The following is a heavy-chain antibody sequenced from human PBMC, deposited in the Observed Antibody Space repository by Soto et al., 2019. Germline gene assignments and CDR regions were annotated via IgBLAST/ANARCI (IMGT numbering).Heavy chain of an antibody. CDR2: IHHTGNT. Sequence: QVQLQESGPGLVKPSGTLSLTCAVSGGSISSDNWWSWVRQSPGKGLEWIGEIHHTGNTNYNPSLTGRVTISVDKSNNQFSLNVYSLTAADTAVYYCARDGRGYYNLGYWGQGTLVTVSS. V-gene: IGHV4-4*02. J-gene: IGHJ4*02. CDR1: GGSISSDNW. CDR3: ARDGRGYYNLGY. D-gene: IGHD3-22*01.